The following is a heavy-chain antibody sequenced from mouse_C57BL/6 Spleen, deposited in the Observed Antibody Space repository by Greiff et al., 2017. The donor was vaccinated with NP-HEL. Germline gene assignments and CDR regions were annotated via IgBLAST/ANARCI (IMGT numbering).Heavy chain of an antibody. CDR3: AEGLSSPYAMDY. J-gene: IGHJ4*01. CDR1: GYTFTSYG. CDR2: IYPRSGNT. Sequence: VQLQQSGAELARPGASVKLSCKASGYTFTSYGISWVKQRPGQGLEWIGEIYPRSGNTYYTEKFKGKATLTADKSSSTAYMELRSLTSEDSAVYFGAEGLSSPYAMDYWGQGTSVTVSS. V-gene: IGHV1-81*01. D-gene: IGHD3-3*01.